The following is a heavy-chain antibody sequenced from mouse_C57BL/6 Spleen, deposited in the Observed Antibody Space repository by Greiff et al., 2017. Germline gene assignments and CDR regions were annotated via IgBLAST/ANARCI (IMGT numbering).Heavy chain of an antibody. CDR1: GYTFTDYY. CDR2: INPNNGGT. D-gene: IGHD1-1*01. CDR3: ARLRRVYEGFDY. V-gene: IGHV1-26*01. Sequence: EVKLQQSGPELVKPGASVKISCKASGYTFTDYYMNWVKQSNGKSLEWIGDINPNNGGTSYNQKFKGKATLTVDKSSSTAYMELRSLTSEDSAVYYCARLRRVYEGFDYWGQGTTLTVSS. J-gene: IGHJ2*01.